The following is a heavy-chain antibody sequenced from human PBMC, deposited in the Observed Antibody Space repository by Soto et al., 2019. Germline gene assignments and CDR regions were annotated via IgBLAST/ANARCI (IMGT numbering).Heavy chain of an antibody. V-gene: IGHV4-59*08. Sequence: SETLSLTCTVSGGDSISGVYWSWIRQPPGKGLEWIGYIYYSGSTNYNPSLASRVTMSVDTSKNQFSLTLSSVTAADTAVYYCARHARYCSGGICYSRPDYWGQGTLVTVSS. D-gene: IGHD2-15*01. J-gene: IGHJ4*02. CDR2: IYYSGST. CDR3: ARHARYCSGGICYSRPDY. CDR1: GGDSISGVY.